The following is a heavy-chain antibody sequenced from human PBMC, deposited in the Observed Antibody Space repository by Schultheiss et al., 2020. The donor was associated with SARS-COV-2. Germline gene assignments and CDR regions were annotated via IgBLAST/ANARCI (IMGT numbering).Heavy chain of an antibody. CDR3: ARDQTMEYGMDV. CDR2: ISGSGGST. D-gene: IGHD3-10*01. CDR1: GFTFSSYA. J-gene: IGHJ6*02. Sequence: GGSLRLSCAASGFTFSSYAMSWVRQAPGKGLEWVSAISGSGGSTYYADSVKGRFTISRDNAKNSLYLQMNSLRAEDTAIYYCARDQTMEYGMDVWGQGTTVTVSS. V-gene: IGHV3-23*01.